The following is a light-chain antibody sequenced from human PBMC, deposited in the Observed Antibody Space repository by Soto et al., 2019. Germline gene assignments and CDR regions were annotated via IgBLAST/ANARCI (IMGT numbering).Light chain of an antibody. CDR2: DAS. J-gene: IGKJ5*01. CDR1: ESVFGY. Sequence: EVVLTQSPATLSLSPGERATLSCRASESVFGYLAWYQHKPGQAPRLLIYDASNRATGVPARFSGSGSGTVFTLTISSLEPEDFAGYYCQQRYRWPPITFGQGTRLDNK. V-gene: IGKV3-11*01. CDR3: QQRYRWPPIT.